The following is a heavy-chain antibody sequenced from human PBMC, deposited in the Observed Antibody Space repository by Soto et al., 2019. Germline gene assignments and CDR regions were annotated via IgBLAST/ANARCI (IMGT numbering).Heavy chain of an antibody. J-gene: IGHJ4*02. CDR2: INSDGSST. Sequence: PGGSLRLSCAASGFTFSSYWLHWVRQAPGTGLMWVSRINSDGSSTIYADSVKGRFTISRDNAKNTLFVQMNRLRVEDTAVYYCATEHRYDSSGYYYEGFDYWGQGTLVTVSS. D-gene: IGHD3-22*01. CDR3: ATEHRYDSSGYYYEGFDY. CDR1: GFTFSSYW. V-gene: IGHV3-74*01.